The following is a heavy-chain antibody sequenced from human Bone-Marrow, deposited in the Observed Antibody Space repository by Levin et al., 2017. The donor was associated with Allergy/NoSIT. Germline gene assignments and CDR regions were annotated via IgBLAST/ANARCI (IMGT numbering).Heavy chain of an antibody. CDR3: ARERDGAADSDNSDAFDL. CDR2: VYYSGHT. CDR1: GGSIASYY. J-gene: IGHJ3*01. Sequence: RASETLSLTCTVSGGSIASYYWSWIRQPPGKGLEWIGYVYYSGHTNYNPSLKSRVTMSVDTSKKQFSLKLSSVTAADTAVYYCARERDGAADSDNSDAFDLWGQGTKVTVSS. V-gene: IGHV4-59*01. D-gene: IGHD4/OR15-4a*01.